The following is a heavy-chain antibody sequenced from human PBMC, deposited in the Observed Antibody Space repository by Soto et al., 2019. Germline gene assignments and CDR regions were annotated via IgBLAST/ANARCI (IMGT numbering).Heavy chain of an antibody. CDR2: ISTYNGNT. D-gene: IGHD3-3*01. V-gene: IGHV1-18*01. CDR3: ARDRGTYYDFWSGYTQVYYFDY. J-gene: IGHJ4*02. CDR1: GYTFTNYA. Sequence: ASVKVSCKASGYTFTNYAISCVRQAPGQVLEWMGWISTYNGNTNYAQKFQGRVTMTTDTSTSTAYMELRSLRSDDTALYYCARDRGTYYDFWSGYTQVYYFDYWGQGTQVTVSS.